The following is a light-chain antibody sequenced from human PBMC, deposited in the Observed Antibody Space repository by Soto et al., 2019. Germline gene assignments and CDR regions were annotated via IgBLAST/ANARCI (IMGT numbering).Light chain of an antibody. CDR2: DVS. J-gene: IGLJ3*02. Sequence: QSALTQPASMSGSPGQSITISCTGTSSDVGGHNYVSWYQQHPGKVPKLIIFDVSNRPSGVSDRFSGSKPGNTASLTISGLQAEDEADYYCCSYTGSNTLVFGGGTKVTVL. V-gene: IGLV2-14*03. CDR3: CSYTGSNTLV. CDR1: SSDVGGHNY.